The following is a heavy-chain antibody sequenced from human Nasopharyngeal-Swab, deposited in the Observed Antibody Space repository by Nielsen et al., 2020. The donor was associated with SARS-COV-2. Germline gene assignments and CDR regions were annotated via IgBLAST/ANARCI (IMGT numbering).Heavy chain of an antibody. D-gene: IGHD3-22*01. V-gene: IGHV1-24*01. Sequence: ASVKVSCKVSGYTLPELSMHWVRHAPGKGLEWMGGFDPEDGETIYAQKFQGRVTMTEDTSTDTAYMELSSLRSEDTAVYYCARGSGPHYYDSPDAFDIWGQGTMVTVSS. CDR2: FDPEDGET. J-gene: IGHJ3*02. CDR3: ARGSGPHYYDSPDAFDI. CDR1: GYTLPELS.